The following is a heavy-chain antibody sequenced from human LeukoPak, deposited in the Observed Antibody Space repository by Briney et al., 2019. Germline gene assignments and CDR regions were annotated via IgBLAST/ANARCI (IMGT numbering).Heavy chain of an antibody. D-gene: IGHD2-2*01. V-gene: IGHV1-8*01. Sequence: GASVKVSCKASGYTFTSYDINWVRQATGQGLEWMGWMNPNSGNTGYAQKFQGRVTMTRNTSISTAYMELGSLRSEDTAVYYCTRGGRGVLPSAPYFSWFDPWGQGTLVTVSS. CDR2: MNPNSGNT. CDR3: TRGGRGVLPSAPYFSWFDP. CDR1: GYTFTSYD. J-gene: IGHJ5*02.